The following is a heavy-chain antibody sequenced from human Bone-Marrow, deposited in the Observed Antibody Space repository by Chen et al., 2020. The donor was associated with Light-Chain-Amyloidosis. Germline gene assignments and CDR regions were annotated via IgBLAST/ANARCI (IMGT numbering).Heavy chain of an antibody. Sequence: QLQLQESGPGLVKPSETLSLTCTVSGGSISSSCYYWGWIRQPPGKGLEWIGSIYYSGSTYYNPSLKSRVTISVDTSKNQFSLKLSSVTAADTAVYYCARHRGSMVRDVDYWGQGTLVTVSS. D-gene: IGHD3-10*01. CDR2: IYYSGST. CDR1: GGSISSSCYY. J-gene: IGHJ4*02. CDR3: ARHRGSMVRDVDY. V-gene: IGHV4-39*01.